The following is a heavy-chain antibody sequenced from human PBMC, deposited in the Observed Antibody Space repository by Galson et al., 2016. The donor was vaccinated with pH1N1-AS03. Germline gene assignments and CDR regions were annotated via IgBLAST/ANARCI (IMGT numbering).Heavy chain of an antibody. CDR2: VSARGTT. D-gene: IGHD2-15*01. CDR3: ARDRRDCSGGSCSQDGWFDP. CDR1: GAPVSHYASY. V-gene: IGHV4-39*07. J-gene: IGHJ5*02. Sequence: SETLSLTCSVSGAPVSHYASYWGWIRQAPGKGLEWIATVSARGTTYHNPSLDSRLTISLDTSKNHFSLTLTSVTAADTAMYYCARDRRDCSGGSCSQDGWFDPWGQGTLVVVSS.